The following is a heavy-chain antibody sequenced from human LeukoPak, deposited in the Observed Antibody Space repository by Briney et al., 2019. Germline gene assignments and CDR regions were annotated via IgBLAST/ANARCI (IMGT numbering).Heavy chain of an antibody. CDR3: AKDGGLWVSAHWGDS. V-gene: IGHV3-23*01. J-gene: IGHJ4*02. CDR1: GFTFSSCA. Sequence: GGSLRLSCAASGFTFSSCAMSWVRQAPGKGLEWVSTIIDSGNSVYYADSVEGRFTISRDNSKNTLYLQMNSLRAGDTAVYYCAKDGGLWVSAHWGDSWGRGTLVTVSS. D-gene: IGHD7-27*01. CDR2: IIDSGNSV.